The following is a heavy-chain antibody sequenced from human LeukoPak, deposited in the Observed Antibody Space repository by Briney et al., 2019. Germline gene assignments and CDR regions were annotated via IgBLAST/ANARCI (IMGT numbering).Heavy chain of an antibody. V-gene: IGHV1-69*02. CDR3: VRVGRHDIV. Sequence: SVNVSCKSSGGTFSRYTFGWVRQAPGKGLLWMGRVMPITGVTDYAQKFQGRVTIAADKSTGTDYMDLNSLRYEDTAVYFCVRVGRHDIVWGQGTLVTVSS. CDR2: VMPITGVT. J-gene: IGHJ4*02. D-gene: IGHD2-15*01. CDR1: GGTFSRYT.